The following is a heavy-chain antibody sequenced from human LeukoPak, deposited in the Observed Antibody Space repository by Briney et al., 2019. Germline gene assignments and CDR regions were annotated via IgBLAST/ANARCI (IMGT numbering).Heavy chain of an antibody. CDR1: GGTFSSYA. CDR2: IIPIFGTA. J-gene: IGHJ4*02. Sequence: SVKVSCKASGGTFSSYAISWVRQAPGQGLEWMGGIIPIFGTANYAQKFQGRVTITADESTSTAYMELSSLRSEDTAVYCCAYTHYDILTGYPFDYWGQGNLVTVSS. D-gene: IGHD3-9*01. CDR3: AYTHYDILTGYPFDY. V-gene: IGHV1-69*01.